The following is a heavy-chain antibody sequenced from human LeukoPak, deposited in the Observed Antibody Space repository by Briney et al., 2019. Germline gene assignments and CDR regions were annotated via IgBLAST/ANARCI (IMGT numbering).Heavy chain of an antibody. J-gene: IGHJ4*02. Sequence: GGSLRLPCAASGFTFSSYAMSWVRQAPGKGLEWVSGISSSGGSTYYADSVKGRFTISRDNSKNTLYLQMNSLRAEDTAVYYCAKDTVTTYYDILTGYYNPTASYWGQGTLVTVSS. V-gene: IGHV3-23*01. CDR1: GFTFSSYA. CDR2: ISSSGGST. D-gene: IGHD3-9*01. CDR3: AKDTVTTYYDILTGYYNPTASY.